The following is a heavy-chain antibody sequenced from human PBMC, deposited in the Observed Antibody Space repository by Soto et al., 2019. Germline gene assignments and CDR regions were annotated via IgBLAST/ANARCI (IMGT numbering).Heavy chain of an antibody. CDR3: VRGGGSFDF. CDR2: IKQDGSAK. V-gene: IGHV3-7*04. Sequence: EVQLVESGGGLVQPGGSLRLSCAASGFTFSNYWMSWVRQAPGKGLEWVANIKQDGSAKYYVDSVKGRFTISRDNAKNSLDLQMDSLRADATAVYWCVRGGGSFDFWGQGTQVTVSS. J-gene: IGHJ4*02. CDR1: GFTFSNYW. D-gene: IGHD2-15*01.